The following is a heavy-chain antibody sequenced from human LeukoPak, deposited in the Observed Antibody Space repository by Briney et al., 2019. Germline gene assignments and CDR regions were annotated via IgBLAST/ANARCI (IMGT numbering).Heavy chain of an antibody. CDR2: ISGSGGST. D-gene: IGHD3-9*01. CDR1: GFTFSSYA. J-gene: IGHJ4*02. CDR3: AKDLGYYDILTGYYNPPAGDFDY. V-gene: IGHV3-23*01. Sequence: PGGSLRLSCAASGFTFSSYAMSWVRQAPGKGLEWVSAISGSGGSTYYADSVKGRFTISRDNSKNTLYLQMNSLRAEDTAVYYCAKDLGYYDILTGYYNPPAGDFDYWGQGTLVTVSS.